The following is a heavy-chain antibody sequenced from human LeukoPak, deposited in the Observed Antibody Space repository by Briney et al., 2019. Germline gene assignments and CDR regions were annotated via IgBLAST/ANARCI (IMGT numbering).Heavy chain of an antibody. J-gene: IGHJ3*02. CDR3: AADQPRSPDAFDI. Sequence: GASAKVSCKASGFTSTTSTMQWVRQARGQRLEWIGWIVVGSGDTNYAEKVQERVTITRDMSTSTVYMELSSLRSDDKAVYYCAADQPRSPDAFDIWGQGTMVTVSS. CDR1: GFTSTTST. V-gene: IGHV1-58*02. CDR2: IVVGSGDT.